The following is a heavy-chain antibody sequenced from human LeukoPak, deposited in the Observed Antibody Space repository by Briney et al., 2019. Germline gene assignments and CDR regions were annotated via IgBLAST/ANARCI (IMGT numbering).Heavy chain of an antibody. D-gene: IGHD3-10*01. Sequence: GGSLRLSCAASGFTFSSYAMSWVRQAPGKGLEWVSVIYSSSITSYADSVKGRFTISRHNSKNTLYLQMNSLRADDTAVYYCARGRGAANDAFDIWGQGTMVTVSS. V-gene: IGHV3-53*04. J-gene: IGHJ3*02. CDR3: ARGRGAANDAFDI. CDR2: IYSSSIT. CDR1: GFTFSSYA.